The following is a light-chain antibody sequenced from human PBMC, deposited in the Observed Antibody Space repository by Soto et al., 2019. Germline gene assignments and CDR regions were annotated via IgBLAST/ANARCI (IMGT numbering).Light chain of an antibody. V-gene: IGKV3-20*01. CDR2: GAS. J-gene: IGKJ1*01. Sequence: EIVLTQSPGTLSLSPGERATLSCRASQSVSSSSLAWYQQKPGQAPRLLIYGASNRATGIPDMFSGSASGTDFTLTISRLEPEDFAVYYCQQYGNSPWTLGQGTKVEI. CDR3: QQYGNSPWT. CDR1: QSVSSSS.